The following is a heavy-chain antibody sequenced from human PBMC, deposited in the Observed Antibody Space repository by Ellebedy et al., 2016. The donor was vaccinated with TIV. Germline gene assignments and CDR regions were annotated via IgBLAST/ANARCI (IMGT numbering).Heavy chain of an antibody. D-gene: IGHD3-22*01. Sequence: PGGSLRLSCAASGFTFSSYSMNWVRQAPGKGLEWVSSISSSSSYIYYADSVKGRFTISRDNAKNSLYLQMNSLRAEDTAVYYCATDLITMIVPSIWGQGTLVTVSS. J-gene: IGHJ4*02. V-gene: IGHV3-21*01. CDR2: ISSSSSYI. CDR1: GFTFSSYS. CDR3: ATDLITMIVPSI.